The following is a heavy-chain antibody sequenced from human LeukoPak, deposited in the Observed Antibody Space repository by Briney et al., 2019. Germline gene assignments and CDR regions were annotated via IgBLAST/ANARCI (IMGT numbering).Heavy chain of an antibody. V-gene: IGHV4-39*01. J-gene: IGHJ5*02. CDR1: GGSISSSSYY. Sequence: PSETLSLTCTVSGGSISSSSYYWGWIRQPPGKGLEWIGSIYYSGSTYYNPSLKSRVTISVDTSKNQFSLKLSSVTAADTAVYYCARIGYCSSTSCSWFDPWGQGTLVTVSS. CDR3: ARIGYCSSTSCSWFDP. D-gene: IGHD2-2*01. CDR2: IYYSGST.